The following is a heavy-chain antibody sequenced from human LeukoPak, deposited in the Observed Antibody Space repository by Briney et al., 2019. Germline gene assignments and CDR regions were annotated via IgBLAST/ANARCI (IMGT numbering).Heavy chain of an antibody. CDR2: ISANNGDT. J-gene: IGHJ4*02. D-gene: IGHD7-27*01. V-gene: IGHV1-18*01. Sequence: GASVKVSCKASGYTFTSYGISWVRQAPGQGLEWMGWISANNGDTDYPPKLQDRVTMTTDTYTSTAYMELSSLRSDDTAVYYCARGPPNWGYDYWGPGTLVTVSS. CDR1: GYTFTSYG. CDR3: ARGPPNWGYDY.